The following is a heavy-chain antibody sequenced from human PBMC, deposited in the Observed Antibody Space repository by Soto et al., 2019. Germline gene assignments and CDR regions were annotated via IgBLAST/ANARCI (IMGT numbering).Heavy chain of an antibody. CDR1: GFTFSSYS. V-gene: IGHV3-21*01. CDR2: ISSSSSYI. CDR3: ARDWHYYYDSSGYYPNDY. D-gene: IGHD3-22*01. J-gene: IGHJ4*02. Sequence: GGSLRLSCAASGFTFSSYSMNWVRQAPVKGLEWVSSISSSSSYIYYADSVKGRFTISRDNAKNSLYLQMNSLRAEDTAVYYCARDWHYYYDSSGYYPNDYWGQGTLVTVSS.